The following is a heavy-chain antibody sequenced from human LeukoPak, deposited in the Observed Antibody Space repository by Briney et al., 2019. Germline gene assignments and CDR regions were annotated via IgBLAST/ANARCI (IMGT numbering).Heavy chain of an antibody. Sequence: GGSLRLSCAASGFTVSSNYMSWVRQAPGKGLEWVSVIYSGGSTYYADSVKGRFTISRHNSKNTLYLQMNSLRADDTAVYYCAREADYDILTGYFGYFDYWGQGTLVTVSS. V-gene: IGHV3-53*04. CDR1: GFTVSSNY. CDR3: AREADYDILTGYFGYFDY. D-gene: IGHD3-9*01. CDR2: IYSGGST. J-gene: IGHJ4*02.